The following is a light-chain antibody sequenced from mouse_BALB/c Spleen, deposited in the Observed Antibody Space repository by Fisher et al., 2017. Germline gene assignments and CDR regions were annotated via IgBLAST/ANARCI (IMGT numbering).Light chain of an antibody. CDR2: LAS. CDR3: QQNNEDPYT. Sequence: IVLTQSPASLAVSLGQRATISCRASEGVDSYGNSFMHWYQQKPGQPPKLLIYLASNLESGVPARFSGSGSRTDFTLTIDPVEADDAATYYCQQNNEDPYTFGGGTKLEIK. V-gene: IGKV3-10*01. J-gene: IGKJ2*01. CDR1: EGVDSYGNSF.